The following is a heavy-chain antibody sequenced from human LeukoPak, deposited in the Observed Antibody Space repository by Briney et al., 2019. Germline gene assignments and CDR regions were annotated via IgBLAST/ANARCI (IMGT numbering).Heavy chain of an antibody. V-gene: IGHV4-39*07. CDR1: GGSISISSYY. CDR2: MYYSGST. CDR3: ARAGQWLGYYFDY. Sequence: SETLSLTCTVTGGSISISSYYWGWVRQPPGKGLEWIASMYYSGSTYHNPSLKSRVTMSADTSKNQFSLKLTSVTVADTAVYYCARAGQWLGYYFDYWGQGTLVTVSS. J-gene: IGHJ4*02. D-gene: IGHD6-19*01.